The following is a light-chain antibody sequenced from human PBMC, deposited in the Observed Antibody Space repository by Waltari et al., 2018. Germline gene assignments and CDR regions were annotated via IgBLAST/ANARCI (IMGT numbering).Light chain of an antibody. Sequence: QSALTQPASVFGSPGQSIAISCTGSISDIGRYNFVSCYQHHPGTAPKLIIYEVSKRPSGVSLRFSGSKSGSTASLTISGLQAEDETTYYCCSYTSTSTYVFGKGTKVAVL. CDR2: EVS. V-gene: IGLV2-14*01. CDR3: CSYTSTSTYV. CDR1: ISDIGRYNF. J-gene: IGLJ1*01.